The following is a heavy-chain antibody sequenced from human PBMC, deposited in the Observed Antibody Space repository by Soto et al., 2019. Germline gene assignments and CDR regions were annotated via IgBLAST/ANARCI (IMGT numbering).Heavy chain of an antibody. CDR2: IWYDGSNK. CDR3: ARDLWEQDRGSSWPYYYYGMDV. CDR1: GFTFSSYG. D-gene: IGHD6-13*01. Sequence: QVQLVESGGGVVQPGRSLRLSCAAPGFTFSSYGMHWVRQAPGKGLEWVAVIWYDGSNKYYADSVKGRFTISRDNAKNTMYLHMNSLRAEDTGVYSCARDLWEQDRGSSWPYYYYGMDVWGQGTTVTVSS. J-gene: IGHJ6*02. V-gene: IGHV3-33*01.